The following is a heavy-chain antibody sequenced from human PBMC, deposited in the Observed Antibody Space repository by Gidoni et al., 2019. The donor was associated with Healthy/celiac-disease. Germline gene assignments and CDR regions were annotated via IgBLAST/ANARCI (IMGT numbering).Heavy chain of an antibody. J-gene: IGHJ4*02. D-gene: IGHD3-22*01. V-gene: IGHV4-59*01. Sequence: QLQLQASAPGLVKPSATLSLTCTVSGCSISSYYWSWIRQPPGKGLEWIGYIYYSGSTNYNPYRKSRVTISVDTSKNQVSRKLSSVTAADTAVYYCARSKEYYYDSSGYYDWGQGTLVTVSS. CDR2: IYYSGST. CDR1: GCSISSYY. CDR3: ARSKEYYYDSSGYYD.